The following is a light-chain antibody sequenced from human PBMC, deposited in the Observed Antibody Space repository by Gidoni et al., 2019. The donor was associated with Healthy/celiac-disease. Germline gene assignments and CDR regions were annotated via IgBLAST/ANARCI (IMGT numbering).Light chain of an antibody. CDR2: DAS. CDR1: QSVSSY. Sequence: EIVLTQPPATLSLSPGERATLSCRASQSVSSYLAWYQQKPGQAPRLLIYDASNRATGIPARCSGSGSGTDFTLTISSLEPEDFAVYYCQQRSNWPRFTFGPGTKVDIK. CDR3: QQRSNWPRFT. J-gene: IGKJ3*01. V-gene: IGKV3-11*01.